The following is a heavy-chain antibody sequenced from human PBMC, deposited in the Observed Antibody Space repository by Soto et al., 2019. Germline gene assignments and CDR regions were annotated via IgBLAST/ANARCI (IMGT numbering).Heavy chain of an antibody. CDR1: GYTFTSYA. CDR2: INAGNGNT. J-gene: IGHJ4*02. Sequence: ASVKVSCKASGYTFTSYAVHWVRQAPGQRLEWMGWINAGNGNTKYSQKFQGRVTITRDTSASTAYMELSSLRSEDTAVYYCARDLVHMYYDFWSGYYSPLNYWGQGTLVTVSS. D-gene: IGHD3-3*01. V-gene: IGHV1-3*01. CDR3: ARDLVHMYYDFWSGYYSPLNY.